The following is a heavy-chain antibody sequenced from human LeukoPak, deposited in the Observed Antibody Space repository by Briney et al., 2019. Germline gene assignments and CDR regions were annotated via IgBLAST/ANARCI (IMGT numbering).Heavy chain of an antibody. CDR2: IYYSGST. J-gene: IGHJ4*02. Sequence: PSQTLSLTCTVYGGSISSGGYYLSWIRQHPGKGLEWIGYIYYSGSTYYNPSLKSRVTISVDTSKNQFSLKLSSVTAADTAVYYCARGGITIFGVVPQAFDYWGQGTLVTVSS. D-gene: IGHD3-3*01. CDR3: ARGGITIFGVVPQAFDY. V-gene: IGHV4-31*03. CDR1: GGSISSGGYY.